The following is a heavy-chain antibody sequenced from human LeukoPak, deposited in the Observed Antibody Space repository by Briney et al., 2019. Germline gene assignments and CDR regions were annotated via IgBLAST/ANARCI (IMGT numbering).Heavy chain of an antibody. CDR2: ISAYNGNT. J-gene: IGHJ4*02. CDR3: ARRYCSSTSCYRQLEY. V-gene: IGHV1-18*01. CDR1: GYTFTSYG. D-gene: IGHD2-2*01. Sequence: ASVKVSCKASGYTFTSYGISWVRQAPGQGLEWMGWISAYNGNTNYAQKLQGRVTMTTDTSTSTAYMELRSLRSDDTAVYYCARRYCSSTSCYRQLEYWGQGTLVTDSS.